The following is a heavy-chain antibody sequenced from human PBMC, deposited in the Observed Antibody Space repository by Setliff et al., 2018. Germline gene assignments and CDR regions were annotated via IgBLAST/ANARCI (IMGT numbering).Heavy chain of an antibody. CDR3: ARDPGFRSGTWALDN. J-gene: IGHJ4*02. CDR1: GDSISSGYYY. D-gene: IGHD3-16*01. V-gene: IGHV4-39*07. CDR2: LSFAGDA. Sequence: TSETLSLTCTVSGDSISSGYYYWAWIRQTPGKGLEWVGSLSFAGDAYYNPSLKSRVTMSLDTSKNQFSLRVKSVTAADTALYSCARDPGFRSGTWALDNWGQGTLVTVS.